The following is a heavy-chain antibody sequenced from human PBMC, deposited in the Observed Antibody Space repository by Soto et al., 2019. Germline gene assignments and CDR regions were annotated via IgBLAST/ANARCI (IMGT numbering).Heavy chain of an antibody. D-gene: IGHD2-21*02. J-gene: IGHJ6*02. Sequence: PSETLSLTCIVSGGSISSNDFYWSWIRQHPGKGLEWIGYIYYSGSTNYNPSLKSRVTISVDTSKNQYSLKLSSVTAADTAVYYCARKGGDNGMDVWGQGTTVTVPS. CDR2: IYYSGST. CDR3: ARKGGDNGMDV. CDR1: GGSISSNDFY. V-gene: IGHV4-61*08.